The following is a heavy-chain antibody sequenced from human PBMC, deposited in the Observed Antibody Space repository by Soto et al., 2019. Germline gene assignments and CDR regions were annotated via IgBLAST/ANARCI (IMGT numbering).Heavy chain of an antibody. CDR1: GVTVSSNY. Sequence: EVQLVESGGGLVQPGGSLRLSCAASGVTVSSNYMSWVRQAPGKALVRVSVIYSGGSTYYADSVKGRFTISRDNSKNTLYLQMNSLRAGDTAVYYCARHGYNYGGGYFDYWGQGTLVTVSS. D-gene: IGHD5-18*01. J-gene: IGHJ4*02. CDR2: IYSGGST. CDR3: ARHGYNYGGGYFDY. V-gene: IGHV3-66*04.